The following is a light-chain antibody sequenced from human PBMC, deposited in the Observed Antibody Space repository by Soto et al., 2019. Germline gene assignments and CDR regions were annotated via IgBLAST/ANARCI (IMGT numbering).Light chain of an antibody. CDR1: QTISSW. V-gene: IGKV1-5*03. Sequence: DIQMTQSPSTLSASVGDRVTITCRASQTISSWLAWYQQKPGKAPKLLIYKASTLKSGVPSRFSGSGSGTDFTLTISRLEPEDFAVYYCQQYGSSSGTFGQGTKVDIK. CDR2: KAS. J-gene: IGKJ1*01. CDR3: QQYGSSSGT.